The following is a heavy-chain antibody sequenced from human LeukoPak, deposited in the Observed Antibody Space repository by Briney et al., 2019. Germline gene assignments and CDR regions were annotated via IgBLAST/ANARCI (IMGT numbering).Heavy chain of an antibody. CDR3: ASSYYYDGDY. J-gene: IGHJ4*02. CDR2: INQDGSER. D-gene: IGHD3-22*01. Sequence: GGSLRLSCAASGLTFSTYWMSWVRQAPGRGLEWVANINQDGSERNYVDSVKGRFTISRDNAKNSLYLQMNSLRAEDTAVYYCASSYYYDGDYWGQGTLVTVSS. CDR1: GLTFSTYW. V-gene: IGHV3-7*01.